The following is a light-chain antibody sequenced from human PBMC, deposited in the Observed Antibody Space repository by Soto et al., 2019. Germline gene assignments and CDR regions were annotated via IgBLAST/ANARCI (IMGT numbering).Light chain of an antibody. Sequence: QPVLTQSSSASASLGSSVKLTCTLSSGHSSNTIAWHQQQPGKAPRYLMKLNGSGNYNKGSGVPDRFSGSSSGADRYLTISNLQFEDEADYYCETWDSNTRVFGGGTKVTVL. CDR1: SGHSSNT. V-gene: IGLV4-60*02. J-gene: IGLJ3*02. CDR2: LNGSGNY. CDR3: ETWDSNTRV.